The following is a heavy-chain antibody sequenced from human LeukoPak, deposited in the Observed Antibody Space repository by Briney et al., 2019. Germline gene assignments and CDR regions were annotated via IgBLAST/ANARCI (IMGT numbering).Heavy chain of an antibody. Sequence: PSETLSLTCTVSGGSISSSSYYWGWIRQPSGKGLEWIGSIYYSGSTYYNPSLKSRVTISVDTSKNQFSLKLSSVTAADTAVYYCARRDSSGWYSRPVDYWGQGTLVTVSS. D-gene: IGHD6-19*01. CDR3: ARRDSSGWYSRPVDY. CDR1: GGSISSSSYY. CDR2: IYYSGST. V-gene: IGHV4-39*01. J-gene: IGHJ4*02.